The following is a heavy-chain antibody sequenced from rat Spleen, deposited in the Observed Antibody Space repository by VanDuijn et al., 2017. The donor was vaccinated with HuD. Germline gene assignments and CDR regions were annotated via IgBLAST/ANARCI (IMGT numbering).Heavy chain of an antibody. Sequence: EVQLVESGGGLVQPGGSLKLSCVASGFTFNNYWMTWIRQAPGKGLEWVASITNASGRTYYPDSVKGRFTISRDTAKSTLYLQMNSLRSEDTATYYCTRVFYSSWGFDYWGQGVMVTVSS. V-gene: IGHV5-31*01. CDR2: ITNASGRT. D-gene: IGHD1-2*01. CDR1: GFTFNNYW. J-gene: IGHJ2*01. CDR3: TRVFYSSWGFDY.